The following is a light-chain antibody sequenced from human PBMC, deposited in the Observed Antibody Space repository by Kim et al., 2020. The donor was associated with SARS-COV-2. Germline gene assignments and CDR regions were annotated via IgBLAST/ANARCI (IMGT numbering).Light chain of an antibody. Sequence: SYELTQPPSLSVAPGQTASITCGGNNIGSKSVHWYLQRPGQAPVLVISYDSDRPSGIPERFSGSNSGNTATLTISRVEAWDEADYYCQVWDSSSDHLVFGGGTQLTVL. J-gene: IGLJ3*02. V-gene: IGLV3-21*04. CDR1: NIGSKS. CDR2: YDS. CDR3: QVWDSSSDHLV.